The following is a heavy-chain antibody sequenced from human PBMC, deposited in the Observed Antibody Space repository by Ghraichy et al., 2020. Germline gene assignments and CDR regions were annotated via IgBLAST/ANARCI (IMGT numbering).Heavy chain of an antibody. CDR3: ARVSRSGWYFDL. CDR2: ITSGSDII. D-gene: IGHD2/OR15-2a*01. CDR1: GFTFSDYS. J-gene: IGHJ2*01. Sequence: GGSLRLFCAASGFTFSDYSMNWVRQAPGKGLEWLSYITSGSDIISYADSVKGRFTISRDNAQNSAYLQMNSLRDGDTAVYFCARVSRSGWYFDLWGRGALVTVSS. V-gene: IGHV3-48*02.